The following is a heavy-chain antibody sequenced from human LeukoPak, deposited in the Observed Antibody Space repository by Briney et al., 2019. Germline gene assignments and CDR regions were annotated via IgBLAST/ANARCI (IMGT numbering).Heavy chain of an antibody. CDR3: ARGAYGSGSWGFDY. J-gene: IGHJ4*02. CDR1: GFTFSSYW. V-gene: IGHV3-7*04. D-gene: IGHD3-10*01. CDR2: IKQDGSEK. Sequence: GGSLRLSCAASGFTFSSYWMSWVRQAPGKGLEWVANIKQDGSEKYYVDSVKGRFTISRDNAKNSLYLQMNSLRAEDTAVYYCARGAYGSGSWGFDYWGQGTLVTVSS.